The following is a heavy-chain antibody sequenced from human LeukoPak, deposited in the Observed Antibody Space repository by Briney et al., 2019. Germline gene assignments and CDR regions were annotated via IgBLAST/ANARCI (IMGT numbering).Heavy chain of an antibody. J-gene: IGHJ5*02. V-gene: IGHV3-23*01. CDR2: ISATAA. CDR3: AKGQGSGSYPFDH. CDR1: GFTFSSYA. D-gene: IGHD3-16*02. Sequence: GGSLRLSCAASGFTFSSYAMSWLRQAPGKGLEWVSVISATAAYYTDSVKVRFTISRDASRNTLYLQMNSMRADATAAYYCAKGQGSGSYPFDHWGQGTRVTVSS.